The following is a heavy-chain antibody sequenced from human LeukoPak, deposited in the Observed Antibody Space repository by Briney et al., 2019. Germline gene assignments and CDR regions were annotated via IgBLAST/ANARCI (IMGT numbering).Heavy chain of an antibody. Sequence: PGGSLRLSCAASGFTFSSYSMNWVRQAPGKGLEWVSSISSSSSYIYYADSVKGRFTISRDNAKNSLYLQMNSLRAEDTAVYYCARDREGVNTFDYWGQGTLVTVSS. CDR3: ARDREGVNTFDY. V-gene: IGHV3-21*01. CDR1: GFTFSSYS. J-gene: IGHJ4*02. D-gene: IGHD3-16*01. CDR2: ISSSSSYI.